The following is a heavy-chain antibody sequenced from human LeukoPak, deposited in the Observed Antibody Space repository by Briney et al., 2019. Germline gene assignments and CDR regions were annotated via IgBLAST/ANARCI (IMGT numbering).Heavy chain of an antibody. CDR3: ARAAVAGTVHDY. V-gene: IGHV3-11*06. Sequence: GGSLRLSCAASGFTFSDYYMSWIRQAPGKGLEWVSYITSSSSYTNYADSVKGRFTIYRDNAKNSLYLQMNSLRAEDTAVYYCARAAVAGTVHDYWGQGTLVTVSS. D-gene: IGHD6-19*01. CDR2: ITSSSSYT. CDR1: GFTFSDYY. J-gene: IGHJ4*02.